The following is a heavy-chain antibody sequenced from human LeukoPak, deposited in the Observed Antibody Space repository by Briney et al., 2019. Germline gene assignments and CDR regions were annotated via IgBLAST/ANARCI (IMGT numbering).Heavy chain of an antibody. CDR3: VKEASSGNFVTIDC. D-gene: IGHD1-26*01. CDR2: ITGDGGGT. Sequence: GGSLRLSCAASGFTFRNYVMSWVRQTPGKGLEWVSAITGDGGGTNHADSVKGRFTISRDNSKNILYLQMNSLRADDTAAYYCVKEASSGNFVTIDCWGQGTLVTVSS. J-gene: IGHJ4*02. V-gene: IGHV3-23*01. CDR1: GFTFRNYV.